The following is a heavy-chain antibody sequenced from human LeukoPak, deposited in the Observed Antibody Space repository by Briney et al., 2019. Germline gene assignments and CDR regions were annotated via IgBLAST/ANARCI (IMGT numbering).Heavy chain of an antibody. Sequence: SQTLSLTCAVSGGSISSGGYSWSWIRQPPGKGLEWIGEINHSGSTNYNPSLKSRVTISVDTSKNQFFLKLSSVTAADTAVYYCARGGYYDSSGYGWLDPWGQGTLATVSS. CDR2: INHSGST. V-gene: IGHV4-30-2*01. J-gene: IGHJ5*02. CDR3: ARGGYYDSSGYGWLDP. CDR1: GGSISSGGYS. D-gene: IGHD3-22*01.